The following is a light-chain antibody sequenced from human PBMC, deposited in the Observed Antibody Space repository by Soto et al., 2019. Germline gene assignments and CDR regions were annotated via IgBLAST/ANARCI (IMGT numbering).Light chain of an antibody. Sequence: QSALTQPASVSGSPGQSITISCTGTSSDVGGYNLVSWYQQHPGKAPKLMIYEVSNRPSGVSNRFSGSKSGNTASLTISGLQAEDEADYYCSSYTSSSTLSVFGGGTKLTVL. CDR2: EVS. CDR3: SSYTSSSTLSV. V-gene: IGLV2-14*01. CDR1: SSDVGGYNL. J-gene: IGLJ3*02.